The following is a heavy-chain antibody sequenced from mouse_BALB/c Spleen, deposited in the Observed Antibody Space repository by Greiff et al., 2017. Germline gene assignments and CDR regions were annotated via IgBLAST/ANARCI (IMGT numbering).Heavy chain of an antibody. CDR1: GFNIKDTY. J-gene: IGHJ3*01. D-gene: IGHD1-1*01. CDR3: ARSFYYYGSSPGWFAY. CDR2: IDPANGNT. V-gene: IGHV14-3*02. Sequence: VQLKESGAELVKPGASVKLSCTASGFNIKDTYMHWVKQRPEQGLEWIGRIDPANGNTKYDPKFQGKATITADTSSNTAYLQLSSLTSEDTAVYYCARSFYYYGSSPGWFAYWGQGTLVTVSA.